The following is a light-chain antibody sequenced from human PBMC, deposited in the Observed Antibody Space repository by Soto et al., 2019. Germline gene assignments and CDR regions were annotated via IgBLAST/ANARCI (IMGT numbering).Light chain of an antibody. CDR3: QQYNDYSWT. V-gene: IGKV3-15*01. CDR2: GAS. J-gene: IGKJ1*01. Sequence: EIVMTQYPATLSVSPGERATLSCRASQTVSTNLAWYQQTPGQAPRLLIFGASTRATGVPARFSGSGSGTEFTLTISSLQPDDVAIYYCQQYNDYSWTFGQGTKGDIK. CDR1: QTVSTN.